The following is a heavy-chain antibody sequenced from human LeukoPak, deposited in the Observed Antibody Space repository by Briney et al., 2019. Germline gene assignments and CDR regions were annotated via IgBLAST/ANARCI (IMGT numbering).Heavy chain of an antibody. V-gene: IGHV3-74*01. CDR1: GFTFSNYW. J-gene: IGHJ4*02. CDR3: VCCTNGVCPR. Sequence: GGSLRLSCAASGFTFSNYWMHWVRQAPGKGLVWVSRIKGDGSHTIYADSVKGRFTISRDNAKNTLYLQMNSLRAEDTAVYYCVCCTNGVCPRWGQGTLVTVSS. CDR2: IKGDGSHT. D-gene: IGHD2-8*01.